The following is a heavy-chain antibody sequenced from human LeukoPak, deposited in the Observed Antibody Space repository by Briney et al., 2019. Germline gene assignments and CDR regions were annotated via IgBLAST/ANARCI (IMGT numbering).Heavy chain of an antibody. J-gene: IGHJ5*02. D-gene: IGHD4/OR15-4a*01. V-gene: IGHV1-69*01. Sequence: SVKVSCKASGGTFSSYAISWVRQAPGQGLEWMGGIIPIFGTANYAQKFQGRVTITADESTSTAYMEPSSLRSEDTAVYYCARVLANWFDPWGQGTLVTVSS. CDR1: GGTFSSYA. CDR2: IIPIFGTA. CDR3: ARVLANWFDP.